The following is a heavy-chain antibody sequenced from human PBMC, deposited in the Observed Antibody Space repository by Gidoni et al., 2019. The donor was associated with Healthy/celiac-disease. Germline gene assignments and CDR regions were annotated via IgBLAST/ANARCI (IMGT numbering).Heavy chain of an antibody. CDR1: GYTFNSYD. CDR3: ARGDYVEKTPFDY. Sequence: QVQLVQSGAAVKKPGASVNGSCKASGYTFNSYDITWVRQATGQGLGWKGWMNPSSGNTGYVQKFQGRVTMTMNTSISTTYMERSSLRSEDTAVYYGARGDYVEKTPFDYWDQGTLVTVSS. J-gene: IGHJ4*02. CDR2: MNPSSGNT. D-gene: IGHD4-17*01. V-gene: IGHV1-8*01.